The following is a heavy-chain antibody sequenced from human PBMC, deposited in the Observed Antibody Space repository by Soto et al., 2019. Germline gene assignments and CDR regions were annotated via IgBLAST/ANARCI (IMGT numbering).Heavy chain of an antibody. Sequence: SETLSLTCTVSGGSINSYYWSWIRQPPGKGLEWIGYIYYSGSTNYNPSLKSRVTMTRDMSISTAYMELSRLRSDDTAVYYCARVKVPAATGYFDYWGQGTLVTVSS. J-gene: IGHJ4*02. CDR1: GGSINSYY. D-gene: IGHD2-2*01. CDR2: IYYSGST. V-gene: IGHV4-59*01. CDR3: ARVKVPAATGYFDY.